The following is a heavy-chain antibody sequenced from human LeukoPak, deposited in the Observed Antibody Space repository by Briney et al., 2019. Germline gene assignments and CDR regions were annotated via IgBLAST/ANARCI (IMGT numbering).Heavy chain of an antibody. D-gene: IGHD3-10*01. CDR3: VLTMVRGVMYY. V-gene: IGHV4-39*01. CDR1: GGSISSSSYY. CDR2: ICYSGST. J-gene: IGHJ4*02. Sequence: SETLSLTCTVSGGSISSSSYYWGWIRQPPGKGLEWIGSICYSGSTYYNPSLKSRVTISVDTSKNQFSLKLSSVTAADTAVYYCVLTMVRGVMYYWGQGTLVTVSS.